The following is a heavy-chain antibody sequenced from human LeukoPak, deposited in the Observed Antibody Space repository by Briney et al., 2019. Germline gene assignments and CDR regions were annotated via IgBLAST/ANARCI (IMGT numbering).Heavy chain of an antibody. CDR2: ISSSSSTI. CDR3: ARSQTGGTFDY. D-gene: IGHD1-26*01. Sequence: YPGGSLRLSCAASGFTFSSYSMNWVRQAPGRGLEWVSYISSSSSTIYYADSVKGRFTISRDNSKNTLYLQMNSLRAEDTAVYYCARSQTGGTFDYWGQGALVTVSS. V-gene: IGHV3-48*01. J-gene: IGHJ4*02. CDR1: GFTFSSYS.